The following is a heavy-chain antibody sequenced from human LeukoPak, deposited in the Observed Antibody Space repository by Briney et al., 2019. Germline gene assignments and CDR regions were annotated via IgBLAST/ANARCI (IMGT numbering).Heavy chain of an antibody. Sequence: ASVKVSCKASGHTFTSYGISWVRQATGHGLEWMGWISAYNGNTNYAQKFQGRVTMTTDTSTSTAYMELRSLRSDDTAVYYCARDPGAGDWFDPWGQGTLVTVSS. J-gene: IGHJ5*02. CDR2: ISAYNGNT. CDR3: ARDPGAGDWFDP. V-gene: IGHV1-18*01. CDR1: GHTFTSYG. D-gene: IGHD3-10*01.